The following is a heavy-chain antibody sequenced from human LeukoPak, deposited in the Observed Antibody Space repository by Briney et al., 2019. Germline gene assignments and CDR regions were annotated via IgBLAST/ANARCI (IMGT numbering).Heavy chain of an antibody. Sequence: GGSLRLSCAASVFTFSSYAMSWVRQAPGKGLEWVSAISGSGGSTYYADSVKGRFTISRDNAKNSLYLQMHTLRAEDTAVYYCARSYSSSSRYMDVWGKGTTVTVSS. V-gene: IGHV3-23*01. CDR2: ISGSGGST. CDR1: VFTFSSYA. J-gene: IGHJ6*03. CDR3: ARSYSSSSRYMDV. D-gene: IGHD6-6*01.